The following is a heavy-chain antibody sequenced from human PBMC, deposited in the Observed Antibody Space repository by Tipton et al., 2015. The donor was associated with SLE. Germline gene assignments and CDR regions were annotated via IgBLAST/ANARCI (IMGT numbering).Heavy chain of an antibody. J-gene: IGHJ3*02. Sequence: LRLSCAVYGGSFSGYYWSWIRQPPGKGLEWIGEINHSGSTNYNPSPKSRVTISVDTSKNQFSLKLSSVTAADTAVYYCARDVPSLLTGDRWDAFDIWGQGTMVTVSS. CDR2: INHSGST. CDR1: GGSFSGYY. CDR3: ARDVPSLLTGDRWDAFDI. V-gene: IGHV4-34*01. D-gene: IGHD3-9*01.